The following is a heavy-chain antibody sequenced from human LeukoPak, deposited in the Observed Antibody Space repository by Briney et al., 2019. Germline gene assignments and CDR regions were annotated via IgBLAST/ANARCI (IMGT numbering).Heavy chain of an antibody. CDR3: AREVRTGWFDP. V-gene: IGHV4-31*03. CDR2: IYYSGST. Sequence: SETLSLTCTVSGGSISSGGYYWSWIRQHPGKGLEWIGYIYYSGSTYYNPSLKSRVTISVDTSKNQFSLRLSSVTAADTAVYYCAREVRTGWFDPWGQGTLVTVSS. J-gene: IGHJ5*02. CDR1: GGSISSGGYY.